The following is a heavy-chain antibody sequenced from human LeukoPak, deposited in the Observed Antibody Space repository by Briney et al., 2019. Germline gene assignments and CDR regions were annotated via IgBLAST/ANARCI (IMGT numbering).Heavy chain of an antibody. CDR3: ARDSDWLLFDH. CDR1: GFTFSAYW. D-gene: IGHD3-9*01. J-gene: IGHJ4*02. V-gene: IGHV3-74*01. Sequence: GGSLTLSCAASGFTFSAYWMNWVRQVPGKGLVWVSRVNREGTTTIYADSVKGRFTISRDNGKNTLYLQMNSLRAEDTAVYYCARDSDWLLFDHWGQGTLVTVSS. CDR2: VNREGTTT.